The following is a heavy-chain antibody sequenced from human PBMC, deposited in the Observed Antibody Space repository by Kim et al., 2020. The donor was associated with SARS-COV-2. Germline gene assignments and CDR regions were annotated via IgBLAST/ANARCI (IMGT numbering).Heavy chain of an antibody. CDR1: GYTLTELS. CDR3: ATANDLYYYYGMDV. V-gene: IGHV1-24*01. CDR2: FDPEDGET. J-gene: IGHJ6*02. Sequence: ASVKVSCKVSGYTLTELSMHWVRQAPGKGLEWMGGFDPEDGETIYAQKFQGRVTMTEDTSTDTAYMELSSLRSEDTAVYYCATANDLYYYYGMDVWGQGTTVTVSS.